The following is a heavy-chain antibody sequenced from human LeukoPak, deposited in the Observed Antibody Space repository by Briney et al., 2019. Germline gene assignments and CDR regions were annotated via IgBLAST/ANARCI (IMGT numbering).Heavy chain of an antibody. CDR1: GFTFSSYG. Sequence: GGSLRLSCAASGFTFSSYGMHWVRQGPGKGLEWVAFIRYDGSIKYYADSVKGRFTISRDTSKNTLYLQMNSLRAEDTAVYYCAKGGRQWLTPYFDYWGQGTLVTVSS. J-gene: IGHJ4*02. CDR2: IRYDGSIK. D-gene: IGHD6-19*01. V-gene: IGHV3-30*02. CDR3: AKGGRQWLTPYFDY.